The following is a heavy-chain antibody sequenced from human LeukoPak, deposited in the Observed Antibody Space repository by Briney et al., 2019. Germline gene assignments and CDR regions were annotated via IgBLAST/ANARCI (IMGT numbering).Heavy chain of an antibody. CDR2: IYYSGST. J-gene: IGHJ4*02. D-gene: IGHD5-18*01. CDR3: ARAPVFGYSYGYTGRYCFDY. V-gene: IGHV4-31*03. CDR1: GGSISSGGYY. Sequence: PSETLSLTCTVSGGSISSGGYYWSWIRQHPGKGLEWIGYIYYSGSTYYNPSLKSRVTISVDTSKNQFSLKLSSVTAADTAAYYCARAPVFGYSYGYTGRYCFDYWGQGTLVTVSS.